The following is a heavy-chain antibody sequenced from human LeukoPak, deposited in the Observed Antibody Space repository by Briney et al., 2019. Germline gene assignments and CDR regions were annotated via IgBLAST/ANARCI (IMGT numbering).Heavy chain of an antibody. CDR3: AREVLDSTPRSWALDL. CDR1: GFTFSTYD. J-gene: IGHJ2*01. Sequence: GGSLRLSCAASGFTFSTYDMHWVRQPTGKGLEWVSAIGTTDDTYYSDSVKGRFTISRENAKNSLFLQMNSLRAGDTAVYYCAREVLDSTPRSWALDLWGRGTLVTVSS. D-gene: IGHD2-2*01. V-gene: IGHV3-13*01. CDR2: IGTTDDT.